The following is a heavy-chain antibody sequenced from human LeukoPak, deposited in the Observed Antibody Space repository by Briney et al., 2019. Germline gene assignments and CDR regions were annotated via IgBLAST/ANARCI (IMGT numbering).Heavy chain of an antibody. V-gene: IGHV4-28*05. CDR1: GYSISSSNY. J-gene: IGHJ3*02. CDR3: ARKATTGPTKAAFDI. CDR2: IYYSGSI. Sequence: SETLSLTCAVSGYSISSSNYWAWIRQPPGKGLEWIGHIYYSGSIYYNPSLKSRVTMSVDTSKNQFSLKLSSVTAVDTAVYYCARKATTGPTKAAFDIWGQGTMVTVSS. D-gene: IGHD4-17*01.